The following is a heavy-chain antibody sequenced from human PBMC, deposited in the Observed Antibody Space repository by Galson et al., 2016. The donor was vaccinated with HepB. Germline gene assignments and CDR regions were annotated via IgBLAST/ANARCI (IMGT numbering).Heavy chain of an antibody. D-gene: IGHD2-15*01. CDR2: ITYSGGDT. CDR1: GFTFSSYA. CDR3: AKGGYCSRARCPGRNWFDP. Sequence: SLRLSCAASGFTFSSYAMSWVRQAPGKGLEWVSTITYSGGDTYYADSVKGRFTISRDNSKNTLCLQMNSLRGEDTAVYSCAKGGYCSRARCPGRNWFDPGGHGTLVTVSS. J-gene: IGHJ5*02. V-gene: IGHV3-23*01.